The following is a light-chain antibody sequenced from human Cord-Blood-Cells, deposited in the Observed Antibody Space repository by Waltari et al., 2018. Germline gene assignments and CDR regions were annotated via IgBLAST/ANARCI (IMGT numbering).Light chain of an antibody. V-gene: IGKV1-5*01. Sequence: DIQMNQSPSTLSASVGDRVTITCRASQSISSWLAWYQQKPGKAPKLLIYDASSLESGVPSRFSGSGSGTECTLTISSLQPDDFATYYCQQYNSYSTFGQGTKLEIK. CDR3: QQYNSYST. J-gene: IGKJ2*01. CDR1: QSISSW. CDR2: DAS.